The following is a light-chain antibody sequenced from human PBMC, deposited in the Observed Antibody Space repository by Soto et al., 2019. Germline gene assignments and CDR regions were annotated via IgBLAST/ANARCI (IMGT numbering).Light chain of an antibody. V-gene: IGKV1-39*01. CDR1: QSISSY. Sequence: DIQMTQSPSSLSASVGDRVTITCRASQSISSYLNWYQQKPGKAPKLLIYAASSLQSGVPSRFSGSGSGTDFTLTISSLQAEDVAVYYCQQYYKTPWTFGQGTKV. CDR2: AAS. CDR3: QQYYKTPWT. J-gene: IGKJ1*01.